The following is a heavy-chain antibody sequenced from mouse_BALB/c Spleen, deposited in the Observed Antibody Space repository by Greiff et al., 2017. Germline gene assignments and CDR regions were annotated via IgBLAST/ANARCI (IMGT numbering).Heavy chain of an antibody. V-gene: IGHV1-31*01. J-gene: IGHJ2*01. CDR2: INPYNGAT. Sequence: VQLKQSGPELVKPGASVKISCKASGYSFTGYYMHWVKQSHVKSLEWIGRINPYNGATSYNQNFKDKASLTVDKSSSTAYMELHSLTSEDSAVYYCARCYYGSSYVGFDYWGQGTTLTVSS. D-gene: IGHD1-1*01. CDR3: ARCYYGSSYVGFDY. CDR1: GYSFTGYY.